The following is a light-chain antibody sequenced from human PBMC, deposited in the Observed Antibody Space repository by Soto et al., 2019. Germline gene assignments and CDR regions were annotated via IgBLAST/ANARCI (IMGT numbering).Light chain of an antibody. CDR3: QQYGSSRT. V-gene: IGKV3-20*01. J-gene: IGKJ1*01. CDR1: QSVNIY. Sequence: EIVLTQSPATLSLSPGERATLSCRASQSVNIYLAWYQQKPGQAPRLLINNAFNRATGIPARFSGSGSETSFTLTISRLEPEDFAVYYCQQYGSSRTFGQGTKVDIK. CDR2: NAF.